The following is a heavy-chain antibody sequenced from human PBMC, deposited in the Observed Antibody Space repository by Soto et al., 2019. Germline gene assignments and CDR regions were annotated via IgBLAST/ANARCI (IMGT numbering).Heavy chain of an antibody. CDR1: GGSISSYY. J-gene: IGHJ5*02. Sequence: SDTLSLTCTVSGGSISSYYWSWIRQPPGKGLEWIGYIYYSGSTNYNPSLKSRVTISVDTSKNQFSLKLSSVTAADTAVYYCAAGETGGTYYYGSGSYSNWFDPWGQGTLVTVSS. CDR2: IYYSGST. CDR3: AAGETGGTYYYGSGSYSNWFDP. V-gene: IGHV4-59*08. D-gene: IGHD3-10*01.